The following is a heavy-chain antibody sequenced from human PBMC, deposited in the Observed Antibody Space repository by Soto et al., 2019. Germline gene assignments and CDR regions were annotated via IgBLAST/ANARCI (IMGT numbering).Heavy chain of an antibody. CDR1: GGSISTYY. CDR2: IHYSGST. J-gene: IGHJ2*01. V-gene: IGHV4-59*08. CDR3: ARRYYGGNCWYFDL. Sequence: QVQLQESGPGLVKPSETLSLTCTVSGGSISTYYWSWIRQPPGKGLEWIGYIHYSGSTNYNTSLKRRVAISVDTSKYQFSLKLTSVTAADTAVDYCARRYYGGNCWYFDLWGRGTLVTVSS. D-gene: IGHD4-17*01.